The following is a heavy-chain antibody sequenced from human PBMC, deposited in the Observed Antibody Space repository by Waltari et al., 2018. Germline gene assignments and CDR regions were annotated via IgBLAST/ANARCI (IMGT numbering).Heavy chain of an antibody. D-gene: IGHD3-22*01. V-gene: IGHV4-59*01. Sequence: QVQLQESGPGLVTPSETLSLTCTVSGGSISSYYWSWIRQPPGKGLEWIGYIYYSGSNNYNPSLKSRVTISGDTSKNQFSLKLSSVTAADTAVYYCARETYYYDSSGDNWFDPWGQGTLVTVSS. CDR1: GGSISSYY. CDR2: IYYSGSN. CDR3: ARETYYYDSSGDNWFDP. J-gene: IGHJ5*02.